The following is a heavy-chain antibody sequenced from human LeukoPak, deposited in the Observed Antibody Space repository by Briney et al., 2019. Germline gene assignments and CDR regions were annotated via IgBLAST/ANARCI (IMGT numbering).Heavy chain of an antibody. CDR2: INPSGGST. CDR3: ARANYVWGSYRPFDY. V-gene: IGHV1-46*01. CDR1: GYTFTSYY. Sequence: ASVKVSCKASGYTFTSYYMHWVRHAPGQGLEWMGIINPSGGSTSDAQKFQGRVTMTRDMSTSKVYLKLSSLRSEDTAVYYCARANYVWGSYRPFDYWGQGTLVTVSS. D-gene: IGHD3-16*02. J-gene: IGHJ4*02.